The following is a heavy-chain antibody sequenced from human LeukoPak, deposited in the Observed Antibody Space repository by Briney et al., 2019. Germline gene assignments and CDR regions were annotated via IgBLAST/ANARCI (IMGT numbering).Heavy chain of an antibody. CDR2: IDPNSGGT. CDR1: GYTFTGYY. V-gene: IGHV1-2*07. J-gene: IGHJ4*02. CDR3: AILRAYYFDY. Sequence: ASVKLCCTASGYTFTGYYMDWMRQAPAPGLEWMGWIDPNSGGTNDAHKFQGRVTMTRATSISTAYMELSRIRSDDTAVSYSAILRAYYFDYWGQGNLVTVSS. D-gene: IGHD2/OR15-2a*01.